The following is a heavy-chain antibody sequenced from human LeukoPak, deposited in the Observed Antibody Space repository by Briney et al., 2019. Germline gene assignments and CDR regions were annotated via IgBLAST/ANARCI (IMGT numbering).Heavy chain of an antibody. CDR1: GFTFSSYA. Sequence: GGSLRLSCAASGFTFSSYAMSWVRRAPGKGLKWVSAISGSGGSTYYADSVKGRFTISRDNSKNTLYLQMNSLRAEDTAVYYCAKVMPLYQLQWGLYDYWGQGTLVTVSS. J-gene: IGHJ4*02. CDR3: AKVMPLYQLQWGLYDY. V-gene: IGHV3-23*01. D-gene: IGHD2-2*01. CDR2: ISGSGGST.